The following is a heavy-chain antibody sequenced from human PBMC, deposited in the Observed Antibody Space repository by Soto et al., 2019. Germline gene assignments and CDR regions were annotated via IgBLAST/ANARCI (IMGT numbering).Heavy chain of an antibody. D-gene: IGHD3-10*01. Sequence: QVQLQQWGAGLLKPSETLSLTCAVYGGPFSGYQWSWIRQTPGKGLEWIGGIYDSGDINYNPSLKSRVTILVDSPKNQIYLRLSSETAADTAVYYCARGLILWFGELSRRGGYYYYMDVWGKGTTVTVSS. J-gene: IGHJ6*03. CDR3: ARGLILWFGELSRRGGYYYYMDV. CDR2: IYDSGDI. V-gene: IGHV4-34*01. CDR1: GGPFSGYQ.